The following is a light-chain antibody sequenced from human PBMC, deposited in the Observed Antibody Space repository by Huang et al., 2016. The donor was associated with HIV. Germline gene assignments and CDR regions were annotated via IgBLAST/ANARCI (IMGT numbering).Light chain of an antibody. CDR3: QQYKSYPYT. Sequence: DIQMTQSPSTLSASVGDRITITCRASQSISNLLAWYQHKPGKAPKLLIYQPSSLESGVPSRFSGSGSGTEFTLTVTSLQPDDFATYYCQQYKSYPYTFGQGTKVDI. CDR2: QPS. V-gene: IGKV1-5*03. CDR1: QSISNL. J-gene: IGKJ2*01.